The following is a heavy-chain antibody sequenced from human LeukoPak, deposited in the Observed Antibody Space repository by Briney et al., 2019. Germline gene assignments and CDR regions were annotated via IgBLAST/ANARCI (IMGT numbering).Heavy chain of an antibody. V-gene: IGHV1-3*01. J-gene: IGHJ5*02. Sequence: GGSLRLSCAASGYTFTSYAMHWVRQAPGQRLEWMGWINAGNGNTKYSQKFQGRVTITRDTSASTAYMELSSLRSEDTAVYYCARDLPGGSGYYLNWFDPWGQGTLVTVSS. CDR1: GYTFTSYA. CDR3: ARDLPGGSGYYLNWFDP. D-gene: IGHD3-3*01. CDR2: INAGNGNT.